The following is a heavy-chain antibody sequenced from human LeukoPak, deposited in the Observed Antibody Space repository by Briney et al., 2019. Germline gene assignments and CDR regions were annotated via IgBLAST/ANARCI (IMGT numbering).Heavy chain of an antibody. D-gene: IGHD3-22*01. CDR2: IIPIFGTA. V-gene: IGHV1-69*06. Sequence: SVKVSCKASGGTFSSYAISWVRQAPGQGVEWMGGIIPIFGTANYAQKFQGRVTITADKSTSTAYMELSSLRSEDTAVYYCAREGTDYDSSGLHAFDIWGQGTMVTVSS. J-gene: IGHJ3*02. CDR3: AREGTDYDSSGLHAFDI. CDR1: GGTFSSYA.